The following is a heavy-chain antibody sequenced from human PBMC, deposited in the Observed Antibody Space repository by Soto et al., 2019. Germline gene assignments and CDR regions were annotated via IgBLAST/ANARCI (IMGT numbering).Heavy chain of an antibody. CDR2: ISYDGSKK. V-gene: IGHV3-30-3*01. Sequence: QVQLVESGGGVVQPGRSLRLSCAASGFTFSSYAMHWVRQAPGKGLEWVAVISYDGSKKYDADSVKGRFTISRDNSKNTLSLQMNSLRADDTAVYYCAREWGYYDSSGYYLRAYFQHWGQGTLVTVSS. CDR1: GFTFSSYA. D-gene: IGHD3-22*01. CDR3: AREWGYYDSSGYYLRAYFQH. J-gene: IGHJ1*01.